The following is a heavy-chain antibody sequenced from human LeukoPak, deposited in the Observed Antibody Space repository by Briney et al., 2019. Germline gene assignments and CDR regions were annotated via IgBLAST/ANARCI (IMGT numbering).Heavy chain of an antibody. CDR1: GFTLSDYY. CDR3: ARGERLGPDY. CDR2: ISSSSSYT. Sequence: GGFLRLSCAASGFTLSDYYMSWIRQAPGKGLEWLSYISSSSSYTNYADSVKGRFTMSRDNAKNSLYLQMNSLRAEDTAVYYCARGERLGPDYWGQGTLVTVSS. D-gene: IGHD6-19*01. V-gene: IGHV3-11*06. J-gene: IGHJ4*02.